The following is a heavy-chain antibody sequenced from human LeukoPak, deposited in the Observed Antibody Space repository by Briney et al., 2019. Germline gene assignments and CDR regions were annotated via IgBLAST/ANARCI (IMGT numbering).Heavy chain of an antibody. Sequence: ASVKVSCKASGYIFTSNYMLWVRQAPGQGLEWMGIINPSGGSQGRVTMTRDTSTSTVYMELSSLRSEDTAVYYCARDQGSGSRIFDYWGQGTLVTVSS. D-gene: IGHD6-19*01. CDR2: INPSGG. J-gene: IGHJ4*02. CDR1: GYIFTSNY. V-gene: IGHV1-46*01. CDR3: ARDQGSGSRIFDY.